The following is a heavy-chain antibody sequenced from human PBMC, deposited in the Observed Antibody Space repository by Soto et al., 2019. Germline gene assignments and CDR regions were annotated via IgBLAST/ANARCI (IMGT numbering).Heavy chain of an antibody. CDR1: GGTFSSYA. CDR3: ARDGTPIPDYDILTGYSPGYYYYGMDV. D-gene: IGHD3-9*01. J-gene: IGHJ6*02. V-gene: IGHV1-69*13. CDR2: IIPIFGTA. Sequence: SVKVSCKASGGTFSSYAISWVRQAPGQGLEWMGGIIPIFGTANYAQKFQGRVTITADESTSTAYMELSSLRSEDTAVYYCARDGTPIPDYDILTGYSPGYYYYGMDVWGQGTTVTVS.